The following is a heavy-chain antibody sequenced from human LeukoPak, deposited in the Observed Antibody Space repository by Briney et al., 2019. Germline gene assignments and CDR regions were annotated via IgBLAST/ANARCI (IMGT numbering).Heavy chain of an antibody. D-gene: IGHD1-26*01. J-gene: IGHJ4*02. V-gene: IGHV1-69*13. Sequence: ASVKVSCKASGGTFSSYAISWVRQAPGQGLEWMGGIIPIFGTANYAQTFQGRVTITADESTSTAYMELSSLRFEDTAVYYCAREGVGATKRGAFDYWGQGTLVTVSS. CDR1: GGTFSSYA. CDR3: AREGVGATKRGAFDY. CDR2: IIPIFGTA.